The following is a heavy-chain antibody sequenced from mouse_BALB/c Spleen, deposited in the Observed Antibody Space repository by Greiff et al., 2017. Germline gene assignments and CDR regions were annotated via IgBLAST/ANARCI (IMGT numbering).Heavy chain of an antibody. V-gene: IGHV8-8*01. CDR3: ARIAREIDYYGSSYGYAMDY. D-gene: IGHD1-1*01. CDR2: IWWNDDK. J-gene: IGHJ4*01. CDR1: GFSLSTSGMS. Sequence: QVTLKVSGPGILQPSQTLSLTCSFSGFSLSTSGMSVGWIRQPSGQGLEWLAHIWWNDDKYYNPALKSRLTISKDTSNIQVFLMIASVVTADTATYYGARIAREIDYYGSSYGYAMDYWGQGTSVTVSS.